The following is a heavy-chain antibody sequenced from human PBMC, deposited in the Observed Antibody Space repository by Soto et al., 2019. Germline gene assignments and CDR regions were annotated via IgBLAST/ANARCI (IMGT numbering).Heavy chain of an antibody. CDR2: IYYSGST. CDR3: ARHSYYDSSGYFSTQPYYFDY. V-gene: IGHV4-39*01. J-gene: IGHJ4*02. Sequence: LSLTCTVPGGSISSSSYYWGWIRQPPGKGLEWIGSIYYSGSTYYNPSLKSRVTISVDTSKNQFSLKLSSVTAADTAVYYCARHSYYDSSGYFSTQPYYFDYWGQGTLVTVSS. CDR1: GGSISSSSYY. D-gene: IGHD3-22*01.